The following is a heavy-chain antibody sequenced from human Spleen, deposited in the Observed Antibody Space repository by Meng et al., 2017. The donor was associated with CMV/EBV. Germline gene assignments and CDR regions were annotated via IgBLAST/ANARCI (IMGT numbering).Heavy chain of an antibody. CDR1: GGSISSSSYY. CDR2: IYYSGST. CDR3: ARGSRGYQLN. Sequence: SETLSLTCTVSGGSISSSSYYWGWIRQPPGKGLEWIGSIYYSGSTYYNPSLKSRVTISVDTSKTQFSLKLSSVTAADTAVYYCARGSRGYQLNWGQGTTVTVSS. D-gene: IGHD2-2*01. J-gene: IGHJ6*02. V-gene: IGHV4-39*07.